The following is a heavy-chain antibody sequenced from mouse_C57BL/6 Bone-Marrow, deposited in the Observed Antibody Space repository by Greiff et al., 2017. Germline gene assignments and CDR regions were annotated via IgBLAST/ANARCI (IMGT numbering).Heavy chain of an antibody. CDR1: GYSFTDYN. J-gene: IGHJ4*01. V-gene: IGHV1-39*01. CDR3: ARGYDYDYAMDY. Sequence: EVQLQQSGPELVKPGASVKISCKASGYSFTDYNMHWVKQSNGKSLEWIGVINPNYGTTSYNQKFKGKATLTVDQSSSTAYMQLNSLTAEDSAFYDSARGYDYDYAMDYWGQGTSVTVSS. CDR2: INPNYGTT. D-gene: IGHD2-4*01.